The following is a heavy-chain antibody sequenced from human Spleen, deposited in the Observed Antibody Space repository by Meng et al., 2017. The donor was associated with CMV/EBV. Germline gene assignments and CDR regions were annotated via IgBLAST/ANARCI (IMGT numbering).Heavy chain of an antibody. V-gene: IGHV4-39*07. D-gene: IGHD5-12*01. J-gene: IGHJ4*02. CDR3: ARSSRGYSGPFDY. CDR2: IYYSGNT. Sequence: HLQLQESGPGLVKPPETPSLPCTVSSGSISGSSSDWGWIRQTPGKGLEWIGTIYYSGNTYYNPSLKSRVTISLDTSKNQFSLKLSSVTAADTAVYYCARSSRGYSGPFDYWGQGTLVTVSS. CDR1: SGSISGSSSD.